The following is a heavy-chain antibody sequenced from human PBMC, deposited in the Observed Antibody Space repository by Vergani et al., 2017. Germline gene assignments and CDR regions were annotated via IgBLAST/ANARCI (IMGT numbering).Heavy chain of an antibody. Sequence: QVQLQQWGAGLLKPSETLSLTCAVYGGSFSGYYWSWIRQPPGKGLEWSGEINHSGSTNYNPSLKSRVTISVDTSKNQFSLKLSSVTAADTAVYYCARDGDGYSSGTLDYWGQGTLVTVSS. CDR1: GGSFSGYY. CDR3: ARDGDGYSSGTLDY. CDR2: INHSGST. V-gene: IGHV4-34*01. J-gene: IGHJ4*02. D-gene: IGHD6-25*01.